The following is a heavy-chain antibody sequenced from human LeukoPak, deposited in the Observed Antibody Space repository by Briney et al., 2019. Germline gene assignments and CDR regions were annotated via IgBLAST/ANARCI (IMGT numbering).Heavy chain of an antibody. CDR1: GFTFSSYS. D-gene: IGHD1-14*01. J-gene: IGHJ2*01. CDR3: ASSTGDWYFDL. Sequence: GGSLRLSCAASGFTFSSYSMNWVRQAPGKGLEWVSYISSSSSTIYYADSVKGRFTISRDNAKNSLYLQMNSLRAEDTAVYYCASSTGDWYFDLWGRGTLVTVSS. CDR2: ISSSSSTI. V-gene: IGHV3-48*01.